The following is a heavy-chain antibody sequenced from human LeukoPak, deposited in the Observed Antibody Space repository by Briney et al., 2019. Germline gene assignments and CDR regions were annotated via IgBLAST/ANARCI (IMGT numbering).Heavy chain of an antibody. J-gene: IGHJ5*02. CDR3: VKRELYIVATT. V-gene: IGHV3-30*18. CDR1: GFIFSNYG. D-gene: IGHD5-12*01. CDR2: ISYDGSNK. Sequence: QTGRSLRLSCAASGFIFSNYGMHWVRQAPGKGLEWVAVISYDGSNKYYADSVKGRFTISRDNSKNTLYLQMNSLRAEDTAVYYCVKRELYIVATTWGQGTLVTVSS.